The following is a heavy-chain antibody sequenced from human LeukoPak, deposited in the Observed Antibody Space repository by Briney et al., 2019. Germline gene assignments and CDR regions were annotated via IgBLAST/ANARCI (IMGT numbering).Heavy chain of an antibody. CDR1: GASISGHY. V-gene: IGHV4-59*08. J-gene: IGHJ4*02. Sequence: SETLSLTCNVSGASISGHYLTWIRQPPGKGLEWIGYISYIGSTNYNPSLKSRVTISVDTSKNQFSLKLSSVTAADTAVYYCARLSAGGFDYWGQGTLVTVSS. CDR2: ISYIGST. D-gene: IGHD6-13*01. CDR3: ARLSAGGFDY.